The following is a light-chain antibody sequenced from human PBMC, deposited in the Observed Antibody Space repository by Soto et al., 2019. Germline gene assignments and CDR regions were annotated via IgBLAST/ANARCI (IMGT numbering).Light chain of an antibody. J-gene: IGLJ1*01. Sequence: QSALTQPASVSGSPGQSITISCTGTSSDVGGYNFVTWYQQHPGEAPKLMIHDVSSPASGVPNRFSGSKSGTTASLTISGLQAEDEADYYCCSYASSTSYVFGTGTQLTVL. CDR1: SSDVGGYNF. V-gene: IGLV2-14*03. CDR2: DVS. CDR3: CSYASSTSYV.